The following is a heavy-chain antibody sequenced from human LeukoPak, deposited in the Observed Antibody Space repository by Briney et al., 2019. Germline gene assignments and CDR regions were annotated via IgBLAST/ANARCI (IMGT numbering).Heavy chain of an antibody. CDR3: ARDYSRNSFDY. D-gene: IGHD6-13*01. Sequence: GRSLRLSCAASGFTFSNYDMHWVRQAPGKGLEWVAVIWYDGINNYYADSVKGRFSISRDNSKNALYLQMNSLSAEDTAVYFCARDYSRNSFDYWGQGTLVTISS. CDR2: IWYDGINN. V-gene: IGHV3-33*01. CDR1: GFTFSNYD. J-gene: IGHJ4*02.